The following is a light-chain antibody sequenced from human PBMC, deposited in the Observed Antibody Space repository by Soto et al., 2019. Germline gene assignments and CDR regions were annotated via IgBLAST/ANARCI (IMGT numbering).Light chain of an antibody. Sequence: ENALTQSPGTLSFSPGERATLSCRASQSISSPYLAWYQQKPGQAPRLLIDGASRRATGIPDRFSGSGSGTDFTLTISRLEPEDFAVYYCQQYDSWTFGQGTKVDIK. V-gene: IGKV3-20*01. CDR2: GAS. J-gene: IGKJ1*01. CDR1: QSISSPY. CDR3: QQYDSWT.